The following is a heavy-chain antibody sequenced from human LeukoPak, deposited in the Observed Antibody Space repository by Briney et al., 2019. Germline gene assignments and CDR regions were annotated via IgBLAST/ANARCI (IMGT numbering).Heavy chain of an antibody. J-gene: IGHJ4*02. Sequence: SETLSLTCTVSGGSISSSSYYWGWIRQPPGRGLEWIGSIYYSGSTYYNPSLKSRVTISVDTSKNQFSLKLSSVTAADTAVYYCATPHIAARWVLYWGQGTLVTVSS. CDR2: IYYSGST. CDR1: GGSISSSSYY. D-gene: IGHD6-6*01. CDR3: ATPHIAARWVLY. V-gene: IGHV4-39*01.